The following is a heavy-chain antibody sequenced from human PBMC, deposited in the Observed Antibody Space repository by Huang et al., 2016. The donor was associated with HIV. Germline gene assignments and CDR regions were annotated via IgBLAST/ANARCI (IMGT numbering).Heavy chain of an antibody. J-gene: IGHJ4*02. V-gene: IGHV3-48*01. Sequence: EVHLVESGGGLVQPGGSLRLSCAASGFTFSSYSMNWGRQAPGKGREWVSYISSSGSIIYYADAVKGRFTVSRDNAKNSLYLQMNSLRAEDTAVFYCARDPEVNLKYSDYEYGHDYWGQGTLVTVSS. CDR3: ARDPEVNLKYSDYEYGHDY. D-gene: IGHD5-12*01. CDR2: ISSSGSII. CDR1: GFTFSSYS.